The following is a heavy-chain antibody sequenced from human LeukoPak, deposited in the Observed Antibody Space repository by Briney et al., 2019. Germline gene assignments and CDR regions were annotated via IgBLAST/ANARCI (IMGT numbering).Heavy chain of an antibody. V-gene: IGHV4-30-4*01. J-gene: IGHJ4*02. Sequence: SETLSLTCTVSGGSISSGDYYWSWIRQPPGKGLEWIGYIYYSGSTYYNPSLKSRVTISVDTSKNQFSLKLSSVTAADTAVYYCARGAVVVPAAIHWGQGTPVTVSS. D-gene: IGHD2-2*01. CDR2: IYYSGST. CDR3: ARGAVVVPAAIH. CDR1: GGSISSGDYY.